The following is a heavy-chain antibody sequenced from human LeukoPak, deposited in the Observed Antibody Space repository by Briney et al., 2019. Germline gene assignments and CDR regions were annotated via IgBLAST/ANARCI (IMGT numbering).Heavy chain of an antibody. Sequence: IRQPPGXGLEWIGYIYHSGSTNYNPSLQSRVTISVDTSKNQFSLKLSSVTAADTAVYYCAREGDAYDIWGQGTMVTVSS. CDR2: IYHSGST. V-gene: IGHV4-59*12. CDR3: AREGDAYDI. J-gene: IGHJ3*02.